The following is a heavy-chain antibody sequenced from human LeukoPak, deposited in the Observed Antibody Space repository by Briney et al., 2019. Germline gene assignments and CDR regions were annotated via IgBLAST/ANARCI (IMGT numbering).Heavy chain of an antibody. V-gene: IGHV3-21*01. CDR3: ARDPTTVTFYYYYMDV. D-gene: IGHD4-17*01. Sequence: KPGGSLRLSCAASGFTFSSYSMNWVRQAPGKGLEWVSSISSSSYIYYADSVKGRFTISRDNAKNSLYLQMNSLRAEDTAVYYCARDPTTVTFYYYYMDVWGKGTTVTVSS. J-gene: IGHJ6*03. CDR2: ISSSSYI. CDR1: GFTFSSYS.